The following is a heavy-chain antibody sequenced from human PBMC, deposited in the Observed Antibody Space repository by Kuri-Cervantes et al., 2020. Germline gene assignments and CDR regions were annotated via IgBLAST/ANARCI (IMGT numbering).Heavy chain of an antibody. D-gene: IGHD3-9*01. Sequence: GGSLRLSCAASGFTFDDYAMHWVRQAPGKGLEWVSGISWNRGSIGYADSVKGRFTISRDNAKNSLYLQMNSLRAEDTAVYYCARESQYYDILTGYYLDYWGQGTLVTVSS. J-gene: IGHJ4*02. CDR3: ARESQYYDILTGYYLDY. V-gene: IGHV3-9*01. CDR2: ISWNRGSI. CDR1: GFTFDDYA.